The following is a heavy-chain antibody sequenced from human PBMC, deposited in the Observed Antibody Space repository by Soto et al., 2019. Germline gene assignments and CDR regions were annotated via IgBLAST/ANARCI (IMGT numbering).Heavy chain of an antibody. CDR2: MNPNSGNT. D-gene: IGHD3-9*01. J-gene: IGHJ5*02. CDR1: GYTFTSYD. CDR3: ARADTGYDILTGYYEGPWFDP. V-gene: IGHV1-8*01. Sequence: ASVKVSCKASGYTFTSYDINWVRQATGQGLEWMGWMNPNSGNTGYAQKFQGRVTMTRNTSISTAYMELSSLRSEDTAVYYCARADTGYDILTGYYEGPWFDPWGQGTLVTVSS.